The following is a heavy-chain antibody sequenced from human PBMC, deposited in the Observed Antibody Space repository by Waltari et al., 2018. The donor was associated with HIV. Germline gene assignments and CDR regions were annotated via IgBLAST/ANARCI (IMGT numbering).Heavy chain of an antibody. CDR1: AGSISSSSYY. D-gene: IGHD2-2*01. Sequence: QLQLQESGPGLVKPSETLSHTCTVSAGSISSSSYYWGWIRQPPGKGLEWIGSIYYSGSTYYNPSLKSRVTISVDTSKNQFSLKLSSVTAADTAVYYCARPIVVGALGYGMDVWGQGTTVTVSS. CDR2: IYYSGST. V-gene: IGHV4-39*01. CDR3: ARPIVVGALGYGMDV. J-gene: IGHJ6*02.